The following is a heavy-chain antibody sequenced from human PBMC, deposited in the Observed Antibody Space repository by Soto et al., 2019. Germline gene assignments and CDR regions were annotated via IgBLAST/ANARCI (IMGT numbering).Heavy chain of an antibody. J-gene: IGHJ4*01. Sequence: SQTLSLTCGISGDSVSSNSAIWLWIRQSPSRGLEWLGRTYFRSKWYYDYAVSLKSRITITPDTSKNQFSLQLNSVTPEDTALYYCARANFYFDYWGQGTLDTVSS. CDR1: GDSVSSNSAI. V-gene: IGHV6-1*01. CDR2: TYFRSKWYY. CDR3: ARANFYFDY.